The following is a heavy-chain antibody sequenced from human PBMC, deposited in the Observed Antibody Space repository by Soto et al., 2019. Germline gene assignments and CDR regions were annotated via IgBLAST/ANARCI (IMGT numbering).Heavy chain of an antibody. J-gene: IGHJ4*02. Sequence: GESLKISCMGSGYSFVSFWIGWVRQMPGKGLEWMGVIYPGDSDTKYSPSFQGHVTISADKSTGTAYLQWSSLKASDTAIYYCARPEGCYFYDARGYFTHWGQGTLVTVSS. CDR1: GYSFVSFW. D-gene: IGHD2-21*01. V-gene: IGHV5-51*01. CDR3: ARPEGCYFYDARGYFTH. CDR2: IYPGDSDT.